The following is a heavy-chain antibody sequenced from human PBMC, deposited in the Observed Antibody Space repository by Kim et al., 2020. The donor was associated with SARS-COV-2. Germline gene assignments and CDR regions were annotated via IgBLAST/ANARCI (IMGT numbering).Heavy chain of an antibody. D-gene: IGHD3-22*01. Sequence: SETLSLTCTVSGASISSYYWSWIRQPPGKGLEWIGYIYYSGSTNYNPSLKSRVTISVDTSKNQFSLKLSSVTAAVTAVYYCARGGSRKIYYDSSGHTWFDPWGQGTLVTVSS. CDR3: ARGGSRKIYYDSSGHTWFDP. J-gene: IGHJ5*02. CDR1: GASISSYY. CDR2: IYYSGST. V-gene: IGHV4-59*13.